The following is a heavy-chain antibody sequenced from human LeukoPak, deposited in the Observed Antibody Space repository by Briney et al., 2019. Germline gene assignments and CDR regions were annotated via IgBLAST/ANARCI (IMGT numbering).Heavy chain of an antibody. CDR1: GGSISSYY. CDR3: ARTAVYYDYYDSSGYPKTAYYFDY. J-gene: IGHJ4*02. Sequence: PSETLSLTCTVSGGSISSYYWSWIRQPAGKGLEWIGRIYTSGSTNYNPSLKSRVTISVDTSKNQFSLKLSSVTAADTAVYYCARTAVYYDYYDSSGYPKTAYYFDYWGQGTLVTVSS. V-gene: IGHV4-4*07. CDR2: IYTSGST. D-gene: IGHD3-22*01.